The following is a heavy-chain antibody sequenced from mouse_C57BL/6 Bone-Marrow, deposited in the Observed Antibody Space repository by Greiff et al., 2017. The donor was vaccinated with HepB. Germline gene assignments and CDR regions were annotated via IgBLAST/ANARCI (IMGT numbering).Heavy chain of an antibody. Sequence: QVQLQQPGAELVKPGASVKLSCKASGYTFTSYWMQWVKQRPGQGLEWIGEIDPSDSYTNYNQKFKSKATLTVDKSSSTAYMQLSSLTSEDSAVYYCARWGYYGSSYEGYAMDYWGQGTSVTVSS. CDR2: IDPSDSYT. J-gene: IGHJ4*01. CDR3: ARWGYYGSSYEGYAMDY. D-gene: IGHD1-1*01. CDR1: GYTFTSYW. V-gene: IGHV1-50*01.